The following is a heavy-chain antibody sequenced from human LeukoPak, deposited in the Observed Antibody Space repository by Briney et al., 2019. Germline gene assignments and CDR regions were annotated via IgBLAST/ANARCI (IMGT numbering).Heavy chain of an antibody. CDR1: GYTLTELS. D-gene: IGHD5-12*01. Sequence: ASVKVFCKVSGYTLTELSMHWVRQAPGKGLEWMGGFDPEDGETIYAQKFQGRVTMTEDTSTDTAYMELSSLRSEDTAVYYCATGTSSGLTIDYWGQGTLITVSS. CDR3: ATGTSSGLTIDY. J-gene: IGHJ4*02. CDR2: FDPEDGET. V-gene: IGHV1-24*01.